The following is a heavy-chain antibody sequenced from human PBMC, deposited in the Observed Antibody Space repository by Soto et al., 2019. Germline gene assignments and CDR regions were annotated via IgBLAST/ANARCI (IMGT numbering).Heavy chain of an antibody. CDR1: GFTFSSYA. Sequence: EVQLLESGGGLVQPGGSLRLSCAASGFTFSSYAMSWVRQAPGKGLEWVSAISGSGGSTYYADSVKGRFTISRDNSKNTLFLQMNSLRAEDTAVYYCAKDSSMAHFFDYWGQGTLVTVSS. CDR3: AKDSSMAHFFDY. D-gene: IGHD3-10*01. CDR2: ISGSGGST. J-gene: IGHJ4*02. V-gene: IGHV3-23*01.